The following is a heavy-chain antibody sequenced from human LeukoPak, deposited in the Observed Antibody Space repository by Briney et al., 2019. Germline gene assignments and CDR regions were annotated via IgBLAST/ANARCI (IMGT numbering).Heavy chain of an antibody. CDR3: AREYGSGSYDY. CDR2: INSDGSST. CDR1: GIRFSGYW. V-gene: IGHV3-74*01. J-gene: IGHJ4*02. Sequence: GGSLRLSCAASGIRFSGYWMHWIRQAPGKGLVWVSRINSDGSSTNYADSVKGQFTISRDNAKNMLYLQMNSLRAEDTAVYYCAREYGSGSYDYWGQGTLVTVSS. D-gene: IGHD3-10*01.